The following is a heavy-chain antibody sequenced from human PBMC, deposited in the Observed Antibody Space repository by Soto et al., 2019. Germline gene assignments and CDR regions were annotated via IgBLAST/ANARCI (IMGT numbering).Heavy chain of an antibody. CDR1: GFTCSSYA. CDR2: ISYDGSNK. D-gene: IGHD3-3*01. CDR3: ARHKRDLRFLEWSYYFDY. J-gene: IGHJ4*02. V-gene: IGHV3-30-3*01. Sequence: QVQLVESGGGVVQPGRSLRLSCAASGFTCSSYAMHWVRQAPGKGLEWVAVISYDGSNKYYADSVKGRFTISRDNSKNTLYLQMNSLRAEDTAVYYCARHKRDLRFLEWSYYFDYWGQGTLVTVSS.